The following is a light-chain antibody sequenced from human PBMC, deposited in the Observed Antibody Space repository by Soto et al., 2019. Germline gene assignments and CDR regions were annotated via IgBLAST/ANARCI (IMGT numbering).Light chain of an antibody. CDR3: SSYTSSTTPLYV. CDR1: SSDVVGYNY. V-gene: IGLV2-14*01. J-gene: IGLJ1*01. Sequence: LTQPASVSGSPGQSITISCTGTSSDVVGYNYVSWYQQHPGKAPKLMIYGVSNRPSGVSDRFSGSKSGNTASLTISGLQAEDEADYYCSSYTSSTTPLYVFGTGTKVTVL. CDR2: GVS.